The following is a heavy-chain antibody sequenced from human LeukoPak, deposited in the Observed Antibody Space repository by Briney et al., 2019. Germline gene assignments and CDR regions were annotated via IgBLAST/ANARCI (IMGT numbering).Heavy chain of an antibody. V-gene: IGHV4-34*01. J-gene: IGHJ5*02. Sequence: SETLSLTCAVYGGSLSGDYWSLIRQPPGKGLEWIGEINHSGNTNYNPSLESRVTISVDTYKNQFSLKPTSVTAADTAVYYCARGFGNVRGVAWGKGTLVTVS. CDR3: ARGFGNVRGVA. CDR1: GGSLSGDY. CDR2: INHSGNT. D-gene: IGHD3-10*01.